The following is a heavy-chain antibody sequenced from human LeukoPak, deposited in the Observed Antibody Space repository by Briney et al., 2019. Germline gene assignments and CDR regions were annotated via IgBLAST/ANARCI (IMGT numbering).Heavy chain of an antibody. D-gene: IGHD2-15*01. J-gene: IGHJ3*02. CDR2: IYYTGIT. V-gene: IGHV4-59*01. CDR1: GGSISGYY. Sequence: SETLSLTCTVSGGSISGYYWSWIRQPPGKGLEWIGYIYYTGITYYNPSLKSRVTISVDTSKNQFSLKLSSATAADTAVYYCARDSIRWSRNAFDIWGQGTMVTVSS. CDR3: ARDSIRWSRNAFDI.